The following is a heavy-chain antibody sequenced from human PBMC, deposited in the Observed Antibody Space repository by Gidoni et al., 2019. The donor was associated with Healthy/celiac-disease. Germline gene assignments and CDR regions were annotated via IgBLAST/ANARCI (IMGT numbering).Heavy chain of an antibody. D-gene: IGHD6-13*01. CDR2: IIPIFGTE. Sequence: QVQLVQSGAEVNKPGSSVKVSCKASAGTFSSYAISWVRQAPGQGLEWMGGIIPIFGTENYAQKFQGRVTITADESTSTAYMELSSLRSEDTAVYYCARALAAGTLVGVGDYNAWGQGTLVTVSS. J-gene: IGHJ4*02. V-gene: IGHV1-69*01. CDR3: ARALAAGTLVGVGDYNA. CDR1: AGTFSSYA.